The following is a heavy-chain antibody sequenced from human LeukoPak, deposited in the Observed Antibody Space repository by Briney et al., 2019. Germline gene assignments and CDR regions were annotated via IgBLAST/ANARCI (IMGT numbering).Heavy chain of an antibody. D-gene: IGHD6-19*01. CDR3: ARGSFSSGWRWGYYFDY. CDR2: MNPNSGNT. V-gene: IGHV1-8*01. CDR1: VYTFTSYD. J-gene: IGHJ4*02. Sequence: ASVKVSCKASVYTFTSYDINWVRQATGQGLEWMGWMNPNSGNTGYAQKFQGRVTMTRNTSISTAYMELSSLRSEDTAVYYCARGSFSSGWRWGYYFDYWGQGTLVTVSS.